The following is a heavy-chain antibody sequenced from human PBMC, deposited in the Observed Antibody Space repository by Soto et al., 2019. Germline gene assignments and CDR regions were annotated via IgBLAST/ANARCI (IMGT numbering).Heavy chain of an antibody. CDR3: AGDPGSGPCYYYYDMDV. Sequence: GGSLRLSCAASGFTFSSYAMHWVRQAPGKGLEWVSVISYDGSNKYYADSVKGRFTISRDNSKNTLYLQMSSLGAEDTAEYYGAGDPGSGPCYYYYDMDVWGKGTTVTVSS. J-gene: IGHJ6*03. CDR2: ISYDGSNK. CDR1: GFTFSSYA. V-gene: IGHV3-30*04. D-gene: IGHD7-27*01.